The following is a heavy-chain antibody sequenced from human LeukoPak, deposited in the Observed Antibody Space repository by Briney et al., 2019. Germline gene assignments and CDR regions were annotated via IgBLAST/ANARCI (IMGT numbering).Heavy chain of an antibody. J-gene: IGHJ4*02. Sequence: GGSPRLSCAASGFTFSSYAMHWVRQAPGKGLEWVAVISYDGSNKYYADSVKGRFTISRDNSKNTLYLQMNSLRAEDTAVYYCARDSEGEYYPYWGQGTLVTVSS. V-gene: IGHV3-30-3*01. D-gene: IGHD2/OR15-2a*01. CDR2: ISYDGSNK. CDR3: ARDSEGEYYPY. CDR1: GFTFSSYA.